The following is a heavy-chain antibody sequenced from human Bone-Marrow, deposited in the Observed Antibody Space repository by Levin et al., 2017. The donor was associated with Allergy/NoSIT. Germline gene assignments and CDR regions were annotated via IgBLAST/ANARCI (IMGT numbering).Heavy chain of an antibody. D-gene: IGHD4-17*01. V-gene: IGHV3-53*01. CDR3: ARDFRQSRGDYRYMDV. CDR2: IYSGGST. CDR1: GFTVSSNY. J-gene: IGHJ6*03. Sequence: GGSLRLSCAASGFTVSSNYMSWVRQAPGKGLEWVSVIYSGGSTYYADSVKGRFTISRDNSKNTLYLQMNSLRAEVTAVYYCARDFRQSRGDYRYMDVWGKGTTVTVSS.